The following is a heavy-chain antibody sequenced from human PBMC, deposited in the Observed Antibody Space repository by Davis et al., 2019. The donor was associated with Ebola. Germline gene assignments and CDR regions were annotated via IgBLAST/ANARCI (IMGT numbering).Heavy chain of an antibody. CDR3: ARAPNYVVLTGTSSYYFDY. Sequence: ASVKVSCKSSGYTFTSYGLVWVRQAPGLGLEWMGWISGFNTNTNFAQKFQGRVTVSKDTSTNTAYMDLRSLTSDDTAIYYCARAPNYVVLTGTSSYYFDYWGQGTLVTVSS. D-gene: IGHD3-9*01. CDR1: GYTFTSYG. CDR2: ISGFNTNT. J-gene: IGHJ4*02. V-gene: IGHV1-18*04.